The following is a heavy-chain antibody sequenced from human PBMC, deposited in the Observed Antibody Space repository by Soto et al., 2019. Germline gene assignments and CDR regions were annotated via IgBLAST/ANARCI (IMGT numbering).Heavy chain of an antibody. CDR3: ARDLNPDYDTSGPFHX. CDR1: GFAFSSYG. J-gene: IGHJ4*02. D-gene: IGHD3-22*01. V-gene: IGHV3-33*01. CDR2: IWYDGSNK. Sequence: WGSLRLSCAASGFAFSSYGMHWVRQAPGKGLEWVAVIWYDGSNKYYADSVTVRSTISIDNSNNTLYLQMNSLRAEDTAVYYCARDLNPDYDTSGPFHXWGQGTLVTVSX.